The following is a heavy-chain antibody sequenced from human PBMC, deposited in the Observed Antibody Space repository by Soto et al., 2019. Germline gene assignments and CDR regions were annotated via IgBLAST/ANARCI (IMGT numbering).Heavy chain of an antibody. J-gene: IGHJ4*02. Sequence: PSQTLSLTCAISGDSVSSNSAAWNWIRQSPSRGLEWLGRTYYRSKWYNDYAVSVKSRITINPDASKNQFSLQLNSVTPEDTAVYYCASTGYSSGWDYFDYWGQGTLVTVSS. CDR3: ASTGYSSGWDYFDY. CDR1: GDSVSSNSAA. V-gene: IGHV6-1*01. D-gene: IGHD6-19*01. CDR2: TYYRSKWYN.